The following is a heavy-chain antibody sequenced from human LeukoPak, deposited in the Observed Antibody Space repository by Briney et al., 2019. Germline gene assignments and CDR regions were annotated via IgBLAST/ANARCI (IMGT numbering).Heavy chain of an antibody. J-gene: IGHJ4*02. CDR1: GFTFDDYA. CDR3: ARPDCSSTSCYEFDS. Sequence: PGGSLRLSCAASGFTFDDYAMHWLRQTPGKGLEWVSGISWNSGSIGYADSVKGRFTISRDNAKNSLYLQMNSLRAEHTAVYYCARPDCSSTSCYEFDSWGQGTLVTVSS. V-gene: IGHV3-9*01. D-gene: IGHD2-2*01. CDR2: ISWNSGSI.